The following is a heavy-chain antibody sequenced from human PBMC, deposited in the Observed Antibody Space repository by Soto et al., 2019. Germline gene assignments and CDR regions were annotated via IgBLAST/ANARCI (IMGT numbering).Heavy chain of an antibody. J-gene: IGHJ3*01. CDR3: ATRPLLPGAP. V-gene: IGHV3-53*01. Sequence: EVQLVESGGGLIQPGGSLRLSFSASGFTFSSNDMNWVRQAPGEGLEWGSLIYSGGSTYYADSVKGRFTISRDNSKNTLYLQMSSLRAEDTAVYYCATRPLLPGAPWGQGTMVTVSS. D-gene: IGHD3-22*01. CDR2: IYSGGST. CDR1: GFTFSSND.